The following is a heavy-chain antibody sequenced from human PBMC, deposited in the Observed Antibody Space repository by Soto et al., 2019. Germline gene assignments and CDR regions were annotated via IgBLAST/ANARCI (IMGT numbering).Heavy chain of an antibody. J-gene: IGHJ3*02. CDR3: ARDLYSGTYQSGAFDI. CDR2: IWYDGTKK. CDR1: GFRFTAYG. V-gene: IGHV3-33*01. Sequence: PGGSLRLSCAASGFRFTAYGMHWVRQAPGKGLEWVAIIWYDGTKKYYADSVKGRFTIFRDNSEDTVYLQMDSLRAEDTAVYFCARDLYSGTYQSGAFDIWGQGTMVTVSS. D-gene: IGHD1-26*01.